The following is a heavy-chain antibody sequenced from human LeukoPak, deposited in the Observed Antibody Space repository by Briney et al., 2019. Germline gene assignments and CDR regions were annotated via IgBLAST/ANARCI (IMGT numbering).Heavy chain of an antibody. V-gene: IGHV3-74*01. CDR3: AKDLSGYCSGGSCYSGKRAYYGMDV. CDR2: INTDGSST. D-gene: IGHD2-15*01. Sequence: GGSLRLSCAASGLTFNSYWMHWVRQAPGEGLVWVSRINTDGSSTYYADSVKGRFTISRDNSKNTLYLQMNSLRAEDTAVYYCAKDLSGYCSGGSCYSGKRAYYGMDVWGQGTTVTVSS. CDR1: GLTFNSYW. J-gene: IGHJ6*02.